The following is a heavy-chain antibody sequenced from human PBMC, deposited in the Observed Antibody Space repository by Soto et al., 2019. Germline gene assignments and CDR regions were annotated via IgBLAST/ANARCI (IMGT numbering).Heavy chain of an antibody. J-gene: IGHJ2*01. D-gene: IGHD6-25*01. CDR2: INPHTGDT. Sequence: QVQLVQSGAEVKKPGASVTVSCKTSGYPLTDFYIHWVRQAPGQGLEWMAWINPHTGDTNTALKFQGRVTMTRDTSINKALMELTRLSSDDTAVYYCAGEGGAAPGARREWYLDLWGRGTLVSVSS. CDR1: GYPLTDFY. CDR3: AGEGGAAPGARREWYLDL. V-gene: IGHV1-2*02.